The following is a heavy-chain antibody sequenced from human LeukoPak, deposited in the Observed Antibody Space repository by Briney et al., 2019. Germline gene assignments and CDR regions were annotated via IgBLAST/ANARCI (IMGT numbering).Heavy chain of an antibody. CDR2: ISGSGDST. J-gene: IGHJ4*02. CDR3: AKAPVTTCRGAFCYPFDY. Sequence: PGGSLRLSCVASGFTLRSYVMNWVRQTPGKGLEWVSSISGSGDSTFYADSVKGRFSISRDNSKNTLYLQMNSLRPEDAAVYYCAKAPVTTCRGAFCYPFDYWGLGTLVTVSS. CDR1: GFTLRSYV. V-gene: IGHV3-23*01. D-gene: IGHD2-15*01.